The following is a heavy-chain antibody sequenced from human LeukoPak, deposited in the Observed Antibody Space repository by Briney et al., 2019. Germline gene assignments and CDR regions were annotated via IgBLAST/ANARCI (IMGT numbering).Heavy chain of an antibody. D-gene: IGHD2-15*01. CDR1: GFPFSSYW. CDR3: AKVPDFSAGYYYYYMDV. V-gene: IGHV3-7*03. CDR2: IKQDGGET. J-gene: IGHJ6*03. Sequence: GGSLRLSCAASGFPFSSYWMAWARQAPGKGLEWVASIKQDGGETFYVDSVKGRFTISRDNAKNSLYLQMNSLRAEDTAVYYCAKVPDFSAGYYYYYMDVWGKGTTVTVSS.